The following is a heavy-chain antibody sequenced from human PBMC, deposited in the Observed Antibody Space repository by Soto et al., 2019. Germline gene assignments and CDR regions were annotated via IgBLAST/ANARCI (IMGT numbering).Heavy chain of an antibody. CDR1: GGSISSCGYS. CDR2: IYHSGST. CDR3: ARGGRRSPVMDV. Sequence: PSXTLSLTCAVSGGSISSCGYSWSWIRQPPGKGLEWIGYIYHSGSTYYNPSLKSRVTISVDRSKNQFSLKLSSVTAADTAVYYCARGGRRSPVMDVWGQGTTVTVSS. V-gene: IGHV4-30-2*01. J-gene: IGHJ6*02.